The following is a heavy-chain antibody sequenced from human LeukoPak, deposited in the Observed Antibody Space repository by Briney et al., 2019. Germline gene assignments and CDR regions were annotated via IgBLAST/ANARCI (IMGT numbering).Heavy chain of an antibody. Sequence: PGGSLRLSCAASGFTFSSYSMNWVRQAPGKGLEWVSSISSSSSYIYYADSVKGRFTISRDNAKNSPYLQMNSLRAEDTAVYYCARDFVGSSWYPNWFDPWGQGTLVTVSS. V-gene: IGHV3-21*01. CDR1: GFTFSSYS. CDR2: ISSSSSYI. J-gene: IGHJ5*02. CDR3: ARDFVGSSWYPNWFDP. D-gene: IGHD6-13*01.